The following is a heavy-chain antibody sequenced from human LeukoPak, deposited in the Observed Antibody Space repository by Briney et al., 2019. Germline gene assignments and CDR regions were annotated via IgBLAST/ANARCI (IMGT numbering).Heavy chain of an antibody. D-gene: IGHD3-3*01. V-gene: IGHV1-69*06. J-gene: IGHJ4*02. CDR3: ARGKGFVGHFDF. CDR2: ILPIFGTA. Sequence: SVKVSCKVSGGSFTNNAISWVRQAPGQGPEWMGRILPIFGTAEYAERFQDRFTITADKPTSTAYMELTSLKVEDTALYFCARGKGFVGHFDFWGQGTLVSVSS. CDR1: GGSFTNNA.